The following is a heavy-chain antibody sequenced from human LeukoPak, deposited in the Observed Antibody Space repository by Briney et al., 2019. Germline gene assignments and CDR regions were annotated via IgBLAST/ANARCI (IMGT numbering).Heavy chain of an antibody. V-gene: IGHV1-2*02. CDR3: ARTKYSSSSVEDGMDV. CDR2: INPNSGGT. Sequence: GASVKVSCKASGYTFTGYYMHWVRQAPGQGLEWMGWINPNSGGTNYAQKFQGRVTMTRDTSISTAYMELSRLRSDDTAVYYCARTKYSSSSVEDGMDVWGRGTTVTVSS. CDR1: GYTFTGYY. J-gene: IGHJ6*02. D-gene: IGHD6-13*01.